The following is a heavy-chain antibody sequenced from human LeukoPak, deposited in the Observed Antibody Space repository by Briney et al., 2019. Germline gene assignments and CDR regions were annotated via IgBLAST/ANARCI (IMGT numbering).Heavy chain of an antibody. D-gene: IGHD6-19*01. Sequence: GGPLTLSCAASGFTFSSFAMSWVRQAPGKGLEWVSAISGSGCATYYAGSVKGRFTISRDSFKSKVYLQMNSLRAEDTAVYYCAKGDSIAVAGTGVDYWGQGTLVTVSS. V-gene: IGHV3-23*01. J-gene: IGHJ4*02. CDR3: AKGDSIAVAGTGVDY. CDR1: GFTFSSFA. CDR2: ISGSGCAT.